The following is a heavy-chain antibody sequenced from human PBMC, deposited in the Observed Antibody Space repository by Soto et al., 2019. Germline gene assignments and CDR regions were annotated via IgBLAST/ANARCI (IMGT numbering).Heavy chain of an antibody. CDR2: ISAYNGNT. CDR1: GDTFTSYG. Sequence: GPAVKVSCKASGDTFTSYGISWVRQAPGQGLEWMGWISAYNGNTNYAQKLQGRVTMTTDTSTSTAYMELRSLRSDDTAVYYCARDSGFESPGYWGQGTLVTVSS. V-gene: IGHV1-18*01. CDR3: ARDSGFESPGY. D-gene: IGHD3-10*01. J-gene: IGHJ4*02.